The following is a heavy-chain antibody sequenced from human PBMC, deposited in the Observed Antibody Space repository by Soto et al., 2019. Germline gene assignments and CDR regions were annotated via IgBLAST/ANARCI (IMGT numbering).Heavy chain of an antibody. CDR1: GSIFSGYG. J-gene: IGHJ4*02. CDR3: ARDGIGGTVFRGFCDY. CDR2: IWYDGSNK. V-gene: IGHV3-33*01. Sequence: QKYLVESGGGVVQPGGSLRLSCVASGSIFSGYGMHWVRQAPGKGLEWVAVIWYDGSNKYYADSVKGGFTISRDNSKNMLCLQMDSLRAEDAAVYYCARDGIGGTVFRGFCDYWGQGTLVTVSS. D-gene: IGHD1-7*01.